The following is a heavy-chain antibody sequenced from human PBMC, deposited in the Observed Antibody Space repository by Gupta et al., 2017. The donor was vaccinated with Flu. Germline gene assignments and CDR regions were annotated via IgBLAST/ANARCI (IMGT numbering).Heavy chain of an antibody. CDR1: GFAFCDYA. J-gene: IGHJ3*01. D-gene: IGHD3-22*01. V-gene: IGHV3-33*01. Sequence: QVQLVESGGGVVEPGRSLRRSCAASGFAFCDYAVHWARRAPGKGLEWVGIIWSDGSHKYYGDSVKCRFIISRDNSKNTLYLQMNSLRAEDTGVYYCASGDHYVSSGTGDAFDVWGQGTLVTVSS. CDR2: IWSDGSHK. CDR3: ASGDHYVSSGTGDAFDV.